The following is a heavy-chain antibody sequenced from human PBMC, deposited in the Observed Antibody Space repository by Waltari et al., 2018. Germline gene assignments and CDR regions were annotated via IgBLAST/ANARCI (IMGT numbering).Heavy chain of an antibody. Sequence: QVQLQQWGEGLLKPSETMSLTCAVYGGSFSGYYWSWIRQPPGKGLEWIGEINHSGSTNYNPSLKSRVTISVDTSKNQFSLKLSSVTAADTAVYYCARAFQKRYDFWSGYYRDYWGQGTLVTVSS. D-gene: IGHD3-3*01. J-gene: IGHJ4*02. CDR2: INHSGST. CDR3: ARAFQKRYDFWSGYYRDY. V-gene: IGHV4-34*01. CDR1: GGSFSGYY.